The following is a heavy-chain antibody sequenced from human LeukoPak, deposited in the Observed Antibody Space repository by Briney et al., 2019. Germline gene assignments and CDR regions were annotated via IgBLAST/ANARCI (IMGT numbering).Heavy chain of an antibody. J-gene: IGHJ4*02. CDR3: AVSAVSTIGFDY. CDR2: ISVSGNT. Sequence: PGGSLRLSCAASGFTFDDYAMHWVRQGPGKGLEWVSAISVSGNTYHADSVKGRFTISRDSSKNTLYLQMNSLRAGDAAIYYCAVSAVSTIGFDYWGQGTLVTVSS. CDR1: GFTFDDYA. D-gene: IGHD4-11*01. V-gene: IGHV3-23*01.